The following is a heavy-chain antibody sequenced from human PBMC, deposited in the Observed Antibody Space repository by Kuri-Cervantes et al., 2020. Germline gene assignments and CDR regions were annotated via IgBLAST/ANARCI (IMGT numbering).Heavy chain of an antibody. CDR3: ARARGRGFTNGGYYFDY. V-gene: IGHV4-59*13. J-gene: IGHJ4*02. CDR2: IFDTGNT. D-gene: IGHD2-8*01. Sequence: ESLKISCTVSGGSISSYYWSWIRQSPGKGLEWIGFIFDTGNTDYNPSLKSRVTIAVDTSKSQFSLELTSMTAADTAIYYCARARGRGFTNGGYYFDYWGQGSLVTVSS. CDR1: GGSISSYY.